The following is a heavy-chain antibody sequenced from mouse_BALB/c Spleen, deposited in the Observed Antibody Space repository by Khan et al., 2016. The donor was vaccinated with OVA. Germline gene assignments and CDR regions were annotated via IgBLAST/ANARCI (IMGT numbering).Heavy chain of an antibody. V-gene: IGHV2-2*02. CDR3: ARNGDYVHWYFDV. CDR1: GFSLTSYG. J-gene: IGHJ1*01. D-gene: IGHD2-13*01. Sequence: QVQLQQSGPGLVQPSQSLSITCTVSGFSLTSYGLHWVRQSPGKGLEWLGVIWSGGSTDYNAAFISRLSISKDNSKSQVFFKMNSLQPNDTAIYYCARNGDYVHWYFDVWGAGTTVTVSS. CDR2: IWSGGST.